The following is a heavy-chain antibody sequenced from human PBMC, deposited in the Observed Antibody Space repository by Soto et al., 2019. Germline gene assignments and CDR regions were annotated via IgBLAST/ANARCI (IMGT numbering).Heavy chain of an antibody. J-gene: IGHJ6*03. CDR3: ASVPHTEDYYYYYMDV. Sequence: GGSLRLSCAASGFTVSSNYMSWVRQAPGKGLEWVSVIYSGGSTYYADSVKGRFTISRDNSKNTLYLQMNSLRAEDTDVYYCASVPHTEDYYYYYMDVWGKGTTVTVSS. V-gene: IGHV3-66*01. CDR2: IYSGGST. CDR1: GFTVSSNY. D-gene: IGHD5-18*01.